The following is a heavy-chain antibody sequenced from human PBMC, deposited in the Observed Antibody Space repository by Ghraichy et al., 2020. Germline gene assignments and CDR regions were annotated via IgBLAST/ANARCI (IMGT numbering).Heavy chain of an antibody. CDR3: ARVTNWGFIAFDY. J-gene: IGHJ4*02. CDR1: GYTFTGYY. CDR2: INPNSGGT. V-gene: IGHV1-2*02. Sequence: ASVKVSCKASGYTFTGYYMHWVRQAPGQGLEWMGWINPNSGGTNYAQKFQGRVTMTRDTSISTAYMELSRLRSDDTAVYYCARVTNWGFIAFDYWGQGTLVTVSS. D-gene: IGHD7-27*01.